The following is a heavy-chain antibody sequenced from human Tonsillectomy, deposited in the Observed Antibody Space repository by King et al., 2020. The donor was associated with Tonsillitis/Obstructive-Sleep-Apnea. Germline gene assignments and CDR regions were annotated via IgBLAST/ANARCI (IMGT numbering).Heavy chain of an antibody. Sequence: VQLVESGGGLVHPGGSLRLSCAASGFTFSDYWMSWVRQAPGKGLEWVANIKQDGSEKYYLDSVKGRFTISRDNAKNSLYLQMNSLRAEDTAVYYCAREDIAAAGIEGAFYYYYGMDVWGQGTTVTVSS. CDR2: IKQDGSEK. CDR3: AREDIAAAGIEGAFYYYYGMDV. V-gene: IGHV3-7*03. D-gene: IGHD6-13*01. J-gene: IGHJ6*02. CDR1: GFTFSDYW.